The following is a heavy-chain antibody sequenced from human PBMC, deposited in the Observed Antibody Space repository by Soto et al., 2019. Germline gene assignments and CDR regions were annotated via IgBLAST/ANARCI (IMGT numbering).Heavy chain of an antibody. D-gene: IGHD2-15*01. CDR1: GGTFSTYT. CDR2: ISPGIDIR. V-gene: IGHV1-69*12. J-gene: IGHJ4*02. CDR3: AGGMCFSGSCYLDV. Sequence: QVQLVQSGAEVKKPGSSVKVSCKASGGTFSTYTLYWVRQAPGQGLEWLGGISPGIDIRDYAQKFQGRVTITADESASTVYMQLSTLIPEDTALYFCAGGMCFSGSCYLDVWGQGTLVTVSS.